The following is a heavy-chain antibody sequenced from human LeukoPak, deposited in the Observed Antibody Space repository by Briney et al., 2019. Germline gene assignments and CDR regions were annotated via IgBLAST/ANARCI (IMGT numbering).Heavy chain of an antibody. Sequence: PSETLSLTCTVSDYSIRSGYYWGWTRPPPGKGGEWIGSMYQSATTYYNPSLKSRVTISIDTSKNQFSLKLSPVTAADTAIYYCARQRELRLFDYWGQGTLVTVSS. CDR2: MYQSATT. CDR3: ARQRELRLFDY. V-gene: IGHV4-38-2*02. D-gene: IGHD1-26*01. J-gene: IGHJ4*02. CDR1: DYSIRSGYY.